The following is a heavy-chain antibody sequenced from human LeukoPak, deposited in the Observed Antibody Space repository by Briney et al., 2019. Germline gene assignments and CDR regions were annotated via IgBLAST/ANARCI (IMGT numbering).Heavy chain of an antibody. Sequence: SQTLSLTCAVSGGSISSGGYSWSWIRQPPGKAMEFIAYIYYTGNTYFNPSLKSRVTISVDTSKKHFSLKLSSVTAADTAIYYCVRGHLVGGWFKYDAFDIWGQGTMVTVSS. J-gene: IGHJ3*02. CDR1: GGSISSGGYS. CDR3: VRGHLVGGWFKYDAFDI. V-gene: IGHV4-30-4*07. CDR2: IYYTGNT. D-gene: IGHD6-19*01.